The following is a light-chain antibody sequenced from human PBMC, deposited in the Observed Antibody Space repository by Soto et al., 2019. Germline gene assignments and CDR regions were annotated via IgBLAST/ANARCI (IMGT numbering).Light chain of an antibody. CDR1: RSNIGTNT. J-gene: IGLJ2*01. CDR2: TSN. CDR3: AAWDDSLNVVV. V-gene: IGLV1-44*01. Sequence: QSVLTQPPSASGTPGQTVTISCSGSRSNIGTNTLNWFQQLPGTAPKLLISTSNQRPSGVRDRFSGSKSGTSASLAISGLQSEDEADYYCAAWDDSLNVVVFGGGTKLTVL.